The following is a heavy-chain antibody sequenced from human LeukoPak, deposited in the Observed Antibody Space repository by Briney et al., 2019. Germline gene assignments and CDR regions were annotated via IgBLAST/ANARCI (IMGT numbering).Heavy chain of an antibody. CDR1: GYTFTGYY. V-gene: IGHV1-2*02. CDR3: ARGLSPGSPSAFDI. Sequence: ASVKVSCKASGYTFTGYYMHWVRQAPGQGLEWMGWINPNSDGTNYARKFQGRVTMTRDTSISTAYMELSRLRSDDTAVYYCARGLSPGSPSAFDIWGQGTMVTVSS. J-gene: IGHJ3*02. CDR2: INPNSDGT. D-gene: IGHD3-10*01.